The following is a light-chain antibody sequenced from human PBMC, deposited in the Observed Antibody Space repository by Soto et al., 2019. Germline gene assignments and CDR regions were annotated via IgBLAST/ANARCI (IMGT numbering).Light chain of an antibody. CDR1: QSVTTQ. V-gene: IGKV3-20*01. CDR2: GAS. J-gene: IGKJ1*01. Sequence: IVLTQSPGTLSLSPGERATLSCRASQSVTTQLAWYQQKPGQAPRLIIHGASSRATGVPDRITGSGSGTDFTLFISRLEPEDFAVYYCQQYGGSTRTFGQGTKVEI. CDR3: QQYGGSTRT.